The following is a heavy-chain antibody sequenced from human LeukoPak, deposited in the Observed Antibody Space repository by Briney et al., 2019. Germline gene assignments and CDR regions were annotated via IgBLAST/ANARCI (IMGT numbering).Heavy chain of an antibody. V-gene: IGHV1-2*02. D-gene: IGHD5-18*01. Sequence: ASVKVSCKASGYTFTGYYRHWVRQAPGQGLEGMGWINPNSGGTNYAQKFQGRVTMTRDTSISTAYMELSRLRSDDTAVYYCARARYNYGSNWFDPWGQGTLVTVSS. CDR2: INPNSGGT. CDR3: ARARYNYGSNWFDP. J-gene: IGHJ5*02. CDR1: GYTFTGYY.